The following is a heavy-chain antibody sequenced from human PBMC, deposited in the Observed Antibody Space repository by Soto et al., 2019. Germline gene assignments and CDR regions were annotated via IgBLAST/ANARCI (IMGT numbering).Heavy chain of an antibody. V-gene: IGHV3-7*04. CDR2: IKQDGSEK. CDR1: GFTFSSYW. J-gene: IGHJ6*02. D-gene: IGHD1-20*01. Sequence: PGGSLRLSCAASGFTFSSYWMSWVRQAPGKGLEWVANIKQDGSEKYYVDSVKGRFTISRDNAKNSLYLQMNSLRAEDTAVYYCAMDNWNDDFYGMDVWGQGTTVTVSS. CDR3: AMDNWNDDFYGMDV.